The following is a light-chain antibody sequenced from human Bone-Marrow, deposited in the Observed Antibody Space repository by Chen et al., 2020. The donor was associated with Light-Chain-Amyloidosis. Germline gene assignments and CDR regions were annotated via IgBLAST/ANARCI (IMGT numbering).Light chain of an antibody. Sequence: SYVLTQPSSLSVAPGQPATIACGGNNIGSTSVHWYQQTPGQAPLLVVYDDSDRPSGIPERLSGSNSGNTATLAISRVEAGDEADYYCQVWDRSSDRTVFGGGTKLTVL. V-gene: IGLV3-21*02. CDR1: NIGSTS. CDR2: DDS. CDR3: QVWDRSSDRTV. J-gene: IGLJ3*02.